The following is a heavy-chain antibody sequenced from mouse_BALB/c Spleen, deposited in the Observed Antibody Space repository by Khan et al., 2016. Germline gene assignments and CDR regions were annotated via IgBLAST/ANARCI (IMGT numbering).Heavy chain of an antibody. Sequence: EVQLQESGPGLVKPSQSLSLTCTVTGYSITSDYAWNWIRQFPGNKLEWMGYISYSGSTSYNPSLKSRISITRDTSKNQFFLQLNSVTTEDTATSSGERNYGSSYFNYWGQGTTLTVSS. D-gene: IGHD1-1*01. V-gene: IGHV3-2*02. CDR2: ISYSGST. CDR1: GYSITSDYA. CDR3: ERNYGSSYFNY. J-gene: IGHJ2*01.